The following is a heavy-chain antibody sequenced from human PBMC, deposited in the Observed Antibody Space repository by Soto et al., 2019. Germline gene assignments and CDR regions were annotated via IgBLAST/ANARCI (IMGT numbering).Heavy chain of an antibody. Sequence: EVQLVESGGGPVKPGGSLRLSCAASGFTFSSYSMNWVRQAPGKGLEWVSSISSSSSYIYYADSVKGRFTISRDNAKNSLYLQMNSLRAEDTAVYYCARYCSSTSCSTAGGYYYYYGMDVWGQGTTVTVSS. D-gene: IGHD2-2*02. CDR1: GFTFSSYS. J-gene: IGHJ6*02. CDR2: ISSSSSYI. CDR3: ARYCSSTSCSTAGGYYYYYGMDV. V-gene: IGHV3-21*01.